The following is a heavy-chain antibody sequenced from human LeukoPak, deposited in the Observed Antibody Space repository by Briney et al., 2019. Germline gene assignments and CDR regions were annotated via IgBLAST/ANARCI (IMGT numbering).Heavy chain of an antibody. D-gene: IGHD6-13*01. CDR2: ISTYDANT. CDR3: ARDGRGHWDTSRWYLGNWFDP. V-gene: IGHV1-18*01. Sequence: EASVKVSCKASGYTFTSYGINWVRQAPGQGLEWMGWISTYDANTENAQKLQGRVTMSTDTSTSTAYMEVRSLRSDDTAVYYCARDGRGHWDTSRWYLGNWFDPWGQGTLVTVSS. CDR1: GYTFTSYG. J-gene: IGHJ5*02.